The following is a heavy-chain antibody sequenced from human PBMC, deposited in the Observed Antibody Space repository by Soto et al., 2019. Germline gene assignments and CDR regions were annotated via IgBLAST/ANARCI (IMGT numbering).Heavy chain of an antibody. J-gene: IGHJ3*02. D-gene: IGHD3-10*01. V-gene: IGHV3-33*01. Sequence: QVQLVESGGGVVQPGRSLRLSCAASGFTFSSYGMHWVRRAPGKGLEWVAVIWYDGSNKYYADSVKGRFTISRDNPKNTLYLQMNSLRAEDTAVYYCARAQWFGELSAFDIWGQGTMVTVSS. CDR3: ARAQWFGELSAFDI. CDR2: IWYDGSNK. CDR1: GFTFSSYG.